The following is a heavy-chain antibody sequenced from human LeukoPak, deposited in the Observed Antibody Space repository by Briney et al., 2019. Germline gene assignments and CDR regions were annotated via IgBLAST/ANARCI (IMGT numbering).Heavy chain of an antibody. CDR2: ISNSGSSL. J-gene: IGHJ5*02. CDR3: ARARGLGPGGWFDP. V-gene: IGHV3-11*01. D-gene: IGHD3-10*01. Sequence: GGSLRLSCAASGITFSDYYMSWIRQAPGKGLEWVSYISNSGSSLYYADSVKGRFTVSRDNAKNSLYLQTNSLRAEDTAVYYCARARGLGPGGWFDPWGQGTLVTVSS. CDR1: GITFSDYY.